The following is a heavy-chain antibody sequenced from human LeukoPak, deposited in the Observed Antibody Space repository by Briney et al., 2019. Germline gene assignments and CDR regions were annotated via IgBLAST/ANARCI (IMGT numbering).Heavy chain of an antibody. J-gene: IGHJ6*04. CDR1: GGSFSGYY. CDR3: AERGYSGYDNQRYYYYGMDV. D-gene: IGHD5-12*01. CDR2: INQSGST. V-gene: IGHV4-34*01. Sequence: PSETLSLTCAVYGGSFSGYYWSWIRQPPGKRLERIGEINQSGSTNYNPSLKSRVTISVDTSKNQFSLKLSSVTAADTAVYYCAERGYSGYDNQRYYYYGMDVWGKGTTVTVSS.